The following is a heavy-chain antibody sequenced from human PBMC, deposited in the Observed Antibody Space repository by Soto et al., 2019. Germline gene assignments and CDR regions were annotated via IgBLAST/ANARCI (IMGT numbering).Heavy chain of an antibody. CDR2: ISAYNGNT. CDR1: GYTFTSYG. V-gene: IGHV1-18*01. D-gene: IGHD2-15*01. J-gene: IGHJ4*02. Sequence: ASVKVSCKASGYTFTSYGISWVRQAPGQGLEWMGWISAYNGNTNYAQKLQGRVTMTTDTSTSTAYMELRSLRAEDTAVYYCAKGSIVVVVAATQYYFDYWGQGTLVTVSS. CDR3: AKGSIVVVVAATQYYFDY.